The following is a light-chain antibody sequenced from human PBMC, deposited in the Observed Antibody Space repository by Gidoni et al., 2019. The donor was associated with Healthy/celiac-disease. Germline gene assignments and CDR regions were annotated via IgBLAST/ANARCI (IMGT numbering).Light chain of an antibody. CDR3: QQYNNWPPEGT. CDR1: QSVSSN. CDR2: GAS. Sequence: ETAMTQSPATLSVSPGERATLSCRASQSVSSNLAWYQQKPGQAPRLLIYGASTRATGIPARFSGSGSGTEFTLTISSLQSEDFAVYYCQQYNNWPPEGTFGQGTKLEIK. J-gene: IGKJ2*02. V-gene: IGKV3-15*01.